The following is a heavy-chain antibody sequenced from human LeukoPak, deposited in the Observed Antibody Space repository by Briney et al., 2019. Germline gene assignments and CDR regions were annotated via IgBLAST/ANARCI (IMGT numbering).Heavy chain of an antibody. V-gene: IGHV3-23*01. CDR2: ISGSGGST. Sequence: GGSLRLSCAASGFTFSSYAMSWVRQAPGRGLEWVSAISGSGGSTYYADSVKGRFTISRDNSKNTLYLQMNSLRAEDTAVYYCAKAPYDYGDYGVDYWGQGTLVTVSS. D-gene: IGHD4-17*01. CDR1: GFTFSSYA. CDR3: AKAPYDYGDYGVDY. J-gene: IGHJ4*02.